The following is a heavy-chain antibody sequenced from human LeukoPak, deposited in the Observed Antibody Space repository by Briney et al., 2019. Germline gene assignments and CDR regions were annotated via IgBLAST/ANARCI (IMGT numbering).Heavy chain of an antibody. CDR2: ASPYNGNT. D-gene: IGHD3-10*01. CDR3: ARNGRVRRVVKDLFEY. CDR1: GYTFTDYD. Sequence: ASVRDSCKTYGYTFTDYDITWVRQAPGQGREWMGSASPYNGNTYYSQRFQDRVNITKDTSTGTAYMDLRNLRTDDTAMYYCARNGRVRRVVKDLFEYWGQGTLVAVSS. J-gene: IGHJ4*02. V-gene: IGHV1-18*01.